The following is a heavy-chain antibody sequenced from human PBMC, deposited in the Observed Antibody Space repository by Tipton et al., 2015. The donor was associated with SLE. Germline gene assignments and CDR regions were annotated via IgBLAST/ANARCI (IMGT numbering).Heavy chain of an antibody. CDR2: MSQSGDT. V-gene: IGHV4-38-2*02. D-gene: IGHD3-3*01. Sequence: GLVKPSETLSLTCTVSGSSIASGYYWGWIRQPPGKGLEWIARMSQSGDTFYNPSLKSRLTMSVDTSKKQVSRKLNSVTVADTAVYYCARLTTTFGVTYWGQGTLVTVSS. CDR1: GSSIASGYY. CDR3: ARLTTTFGVTY. J-gene: IGHJ4*02.